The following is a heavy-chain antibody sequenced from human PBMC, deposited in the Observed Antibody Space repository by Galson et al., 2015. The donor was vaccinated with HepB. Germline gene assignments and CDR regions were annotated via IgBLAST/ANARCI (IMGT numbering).Heavy chain of an antibody. Sequence: SLRLSCAASGFTFSSYWMSWVRQAPGKGLEWVANIKQDGSEKYYVDSVKGRFTISRDNAKNSLYLQMNSLRAEDTAVYYCARDPLGYCSGGSCYSIGWFDPWGQGTLVTVSS. V-gene: IGHV3-7*03. CDR1: GFTFSSYW. CDR3: ARDPLGYCSGGSCYSIGWFDP. D-gene: IGHD2-15*01. CDR2: IKQDGSEK. J-gene: IGHJ5*02.